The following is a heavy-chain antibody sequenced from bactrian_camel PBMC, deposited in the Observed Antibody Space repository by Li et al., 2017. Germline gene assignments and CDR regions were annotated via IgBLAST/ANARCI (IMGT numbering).Heavy chain of an antibody. CDR3: ATDPLHIVVVLTRG. D-gene: IGHD2*01. V-gene: IGHV3S53*01. CDR1: GDIFSSYC. J-gene: IGHJ4*01. CDR2: IDSKYTT. Sequence: HVQLVESGGGSVQAGGSLRLSCKASGDIFSSYCMAWYRQPTAKNRVKVAAIDSKYTTYYAESVEGRFTISRDNAKDTLYLQMNSLKTEDTAVYYCATDPLHIVVVLTRGWGQGTQVTVS.